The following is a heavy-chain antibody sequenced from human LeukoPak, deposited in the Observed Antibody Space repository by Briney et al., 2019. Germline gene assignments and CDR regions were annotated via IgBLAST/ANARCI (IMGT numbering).Heavy chain of an antibody. CDR1: GFTFSDYY. J-gene: IGHJ6*03. Sequence: PGGSLRLSCAASGFTFSDYYMSWIRQAPGEGLEWVSYISSSGSTIYYADSVKGRFTISRDNAKNSLYLQMNSLRAEDTAVYYCARDQGGSYYYYYYMDVWGKGTTVTVSS. CDR3: ARDQGGSYYYYYYMDV. V-gene: IGHV3-11*01. CDR2: ISSSGSTI. D-gene: IGHD1-26*01.